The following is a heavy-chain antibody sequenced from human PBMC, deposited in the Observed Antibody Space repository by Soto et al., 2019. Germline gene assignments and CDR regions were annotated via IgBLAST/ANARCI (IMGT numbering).Heavy chain of an antibody. CDR1: GGSVSSGSYY. CDR2: IYYSGST. J-gene: IGHJ4*02. CDR3: ARVGEYYDSSGYEYFDY. Sequence: PSETLSLTCTVSGGSVSSGSYYWSWIRQPPGKGLEWIGYIYYSGSTNYNPSLKSRVTISVDTSKNQFSLKLSPVTAADTAVYYCARVGEYYDSSGYEYFDYWGQGTLVTVSS. D-gene: IGHD3-22*01. V-gene: IGHV4-61*01.